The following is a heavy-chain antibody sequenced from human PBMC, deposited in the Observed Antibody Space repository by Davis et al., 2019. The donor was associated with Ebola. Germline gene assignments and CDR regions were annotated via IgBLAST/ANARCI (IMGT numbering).Heavy chain of an antibody. CDR2: IKQDGSEK. Sequence: GESLKISCAASGFTLSSYWMSWVRQAPGKGLEWVANIKQDGSEKYYVDSVKGRFTISRDNAKNSLYLQMNSLRAEDTAVYYCARAIAAMVPYYYYYYMDVWGKGTTVTVSS. CDR1: GFTLSSYW. CDR3: ARAIAAMVPYYYYYYMDV. D-gene: IGHD5-18*01. V-gene: IGHV3-7*03. J-gene: IGHJ6*03.